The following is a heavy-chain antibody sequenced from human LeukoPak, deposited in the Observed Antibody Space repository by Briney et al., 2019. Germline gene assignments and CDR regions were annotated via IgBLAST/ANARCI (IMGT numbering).Heavy chain of an antibody. CDR1: GYTFTSYG. Sequence: ASVKVSCKASGYTFTSYGISWVRQATGQGLEWMGWMNPNSGNTGYAQKFQGRVTITADKSTSTAYMELSSLRSEDTAVYYCARNSRKVLRYFDWFPDAFDIWGQGTMVTVSS. CDR2: MNPNSGNT. V-gene: IGHV1-8*03. D-gene: IGHD3-9*01. CDR3: ARNSRKVLRYFDWFPDAFDI. J-gene: IGHJ3*02.